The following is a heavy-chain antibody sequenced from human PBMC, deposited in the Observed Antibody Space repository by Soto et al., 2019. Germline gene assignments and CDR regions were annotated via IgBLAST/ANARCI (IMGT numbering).Heavy chain of an antibody. CDR2: INPNSGGT. V-gene: IGHV1-2*02. Sequence: ASVKVSCKASGYTFTGYYMHWVRQAPGQGLEWMGWINPNSGGTNYAQKFQGRVTMTRDTSISTAYMELSRLRSDDTAVYYCARGVEFDWLFSSIGWYYGMDVWGQGTTVTVSS. CDR3: ARGVEFDWLFSSIGWYYGMDV. D-gene: IGHD3-9*01. CDR1: GYTFTGYY. J-gene: IGHJ6*02.